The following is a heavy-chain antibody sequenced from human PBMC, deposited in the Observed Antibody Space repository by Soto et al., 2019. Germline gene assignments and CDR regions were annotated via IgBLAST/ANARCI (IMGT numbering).Heavy chain of an antibody. J-gene: IGHJ4*02. D-gene: IGHD2-21*02. CDR2: IVVGSGNT. Sequence: SVKVSCKASGFTFFTSAVQWVRQARGQGLEWIGWIVVGSGNTSYAQKFQERVTITRDMSTNTAYMELTSLRSEDTAVYYCAADPYCGGDCYFDYWGQGIMVTVSS. CDR3: AADPYCGGDCYFDY. CDR1: GFTFFTSA. V-gene: IGHV1-58*01.